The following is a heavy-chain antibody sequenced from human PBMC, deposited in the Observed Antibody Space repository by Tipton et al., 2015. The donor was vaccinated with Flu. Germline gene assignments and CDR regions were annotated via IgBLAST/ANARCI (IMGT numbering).Heavy chain of an antibody. CDR2: IIPIFGTA. V-gene: IGHV1-69*01. J-gene: IGHJ6*02. CDR1: GGTFSSYA. Sequence: QLVQSGAEVKKPGSSVKVSCKASGGTFSSYAISWVRQAPGQGLEWMGGIIPIFGTANYAQKFQGRVTITADESTSTAYMELSSLRSEDTAVFYCARDLAVYCYRKRAYYSYCMDVWGQGSTFTVSS. D-gene: IGHD2-2*02. CDR3: ARDLAVYCYRKRAYYSYCMDV.